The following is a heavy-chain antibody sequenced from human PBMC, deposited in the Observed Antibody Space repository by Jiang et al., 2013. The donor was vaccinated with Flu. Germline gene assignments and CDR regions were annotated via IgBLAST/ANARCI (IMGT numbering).Heavy chain of an antibody. Sequence: VLLKPSETLSLTCAVYGGSFSGYYWSWIRQPPGKGLEWIGEINHSGSTNYNPSLKSRVTISVDTSKNQFSLKLSSVTAADTAVYYCARHSWSNQGYYFDYWGQGTLVTVSS. CDR2: INHSGST. CDR1: GGSFSGYY. D-gene: IGHD1-26*01. J-gene: IGHJ4*02. V-gene: IGHV4-34*01. CDR3: ARHSWSNQGYYFDY.